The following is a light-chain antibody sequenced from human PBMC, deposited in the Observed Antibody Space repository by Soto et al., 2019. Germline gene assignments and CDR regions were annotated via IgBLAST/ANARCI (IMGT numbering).Light chain of an antibody. CDR3: QQYDHLPRT. CDR1: QEISNY. CDR2: DAC. V-gene: IGKV1-33*01. J-gene: IGKJ1*01. Sequence: DIQMIQSPSSLSASVGDRVTITCQASQEISNYLNWYQQKPGKAPKLLIYDACNLERGVPSRFSGRGSGTDFTFTISSLQPEDFATYYCQQYDHLPRTFGRGTKVEIK.